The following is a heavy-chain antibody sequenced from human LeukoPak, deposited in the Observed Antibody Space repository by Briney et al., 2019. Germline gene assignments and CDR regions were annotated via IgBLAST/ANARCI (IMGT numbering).Heavy chain of an antibody. CDR3: ARDHGDYVQYNWFDP. CDR2: INPNSGGT. CDR1: GYTFTGYY. V-gene: IGHV1-2*02. J-gene: IGHJ5*02. Sequence: ASVKVSCKASGYTFTGYYIHWVRQAPGQGLEWLGWINPNSGGTKYAQKFQGRATMTRDTSIRTAYMELSGLRSDDTAVYYCARDHGDYVQYNWFDPWGQGTLVTVSS. D-gene: IGHD4-17*01.